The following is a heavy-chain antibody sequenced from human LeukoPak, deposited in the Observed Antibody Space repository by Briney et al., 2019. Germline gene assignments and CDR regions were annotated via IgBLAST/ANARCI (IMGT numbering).Heavy chain of an antibody. J-gene: IGHJ4*02. CDR1: GFTFTNHE. D-gene: IGHD5-12*01. CDR3: VRDRDIAYLRTDF. CDR2: ITTSGSTI. V-gene: IGHV3-48*03. Sequence: GGSLRLSCVASGFTFTNHEMNWVRQAPGKGLEWVSYITTSGSTIYYADSVKGRFTISRDNAKNSLYLQMNSLRAEDTAVYYCVRDRDIAYLRTDFWGQGTLVTVSS.